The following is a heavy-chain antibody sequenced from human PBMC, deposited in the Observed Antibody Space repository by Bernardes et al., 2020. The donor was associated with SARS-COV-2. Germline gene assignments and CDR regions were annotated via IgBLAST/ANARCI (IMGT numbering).Heavy chain of an antibody. CDR2: IWYDGSNK. J-gene: IGHJ6*02. CDR3: ARDLNYYDSSGYYYPPHYYYGMDV. D-gene: IGHD3-22*01. V-gene: IGHV3-33*01. CDR1: GFTFSSYG. Sequence: GGSLRLSCAASGFTFSSYGMHWVRQAPGKGLEWVAVIWYDGSNKYYADSVKGRFTISRDNSKNTLYLQMNSLRAEDTAVYYCARDLNYYDSSGYYYPPHYYYGMDVWGQGTTVTVSS.